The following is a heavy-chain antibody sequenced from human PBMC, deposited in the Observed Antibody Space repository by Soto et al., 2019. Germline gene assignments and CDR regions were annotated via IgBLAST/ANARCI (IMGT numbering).Heavy chain of an antibody. J-gene: IGHJ6*03. Sequence: SETLFLTCTVSVGSISSYYWSWIRQPPGKGLEWIGYIYYSGSTNYNPSPKSRVTISVDTSKNQFSLKLSSVTAADTAVYYCARGSRATDYYYYYYMDVWGKGTTVTVSS. CDR1: VGSISSYY. V-gene: IGHV4-59*01. CDR2: IYYSGST. CDR3: ARGSRATDYYYYYYMDV. D-gene: IGHD5-12*01.